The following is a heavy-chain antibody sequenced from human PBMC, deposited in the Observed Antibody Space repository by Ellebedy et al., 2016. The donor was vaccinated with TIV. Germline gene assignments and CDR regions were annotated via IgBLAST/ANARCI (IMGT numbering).Heavy chain of an antibody. J-gene: IGHJ4*02. CDR1: GGSISSSSYY. CDR3: ARGLYSSSWHSSGHYFDY. V-gene: IGHV4-39*07. D-gene: IGHD6-13*01. CDR2: MYHSGST. Sequence: SETLSLTCTVSGGSISSSSYYWGWIRQPPGKGLEWIGSMYHSGSTYYNPSLKSRVTISVDTSKNQFSLKLSSVTAADTAVYYCARGLYSSSWHSSGHYFDYWGQGTLVTVSS.